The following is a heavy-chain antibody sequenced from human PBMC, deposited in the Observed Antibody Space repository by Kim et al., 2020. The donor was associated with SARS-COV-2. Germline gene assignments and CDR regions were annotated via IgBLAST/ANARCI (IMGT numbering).Heavy chain of an antibody. Sequence: NSMKGRFTISRDHAKTLLFLQINSLRVDDTAVYFCAKERVASATRVEFDFWGQGTLVTVSS. CDR3: AKERVASATRVEFDF. D-gene: IGHD2-15*01. J-gene: IGHJ4*02. V-gene: IGHV3-21*01.